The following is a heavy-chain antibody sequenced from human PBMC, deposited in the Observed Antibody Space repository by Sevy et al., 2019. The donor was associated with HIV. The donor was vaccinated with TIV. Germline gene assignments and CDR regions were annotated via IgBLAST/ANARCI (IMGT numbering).Heavy chain of an antibody. J-gene: IGHJ6*02. V-gene: IGHV1-2*02. CDR2: INPKSGAT. CDR3: ARESYDFWTGPVDYDYGMDV. D-gene: IGHD3-3*01. CDR1: GYTFTDTGYY. Sequence: ASVKVSCKASGYTFTDTGYYVHWVRQAPGQGLEWMGWINPKSGATNYAQKFQGRVTMTRDTSVRTANMGLGRLRSDDTAVYYCARESYDFWTGPVDYDYGMDVWGQGTTVTVSS.